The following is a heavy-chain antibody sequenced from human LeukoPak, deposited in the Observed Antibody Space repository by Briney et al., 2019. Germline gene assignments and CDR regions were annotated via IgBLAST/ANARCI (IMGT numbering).Heavy chain of an antibody. J-gene: IGHJ4*02. CDR2: INPSGGST. D-gene: IGHD3-10*01. CDR1: GYTFTSYY. Sequence: ASVKVSCKASGYTFTSYYMHWVRQAPGQGLEWMGIINPSGGSTSYAQKFQGRVTMTRDTSTSTVYMELSSLRSEDTAVYYCARDRGLWFGAHGYFDYWGQGTLVTVSS. CDR3: ARDRGLWFGAHGYFDY. V-gene: IGHV1-46*01.